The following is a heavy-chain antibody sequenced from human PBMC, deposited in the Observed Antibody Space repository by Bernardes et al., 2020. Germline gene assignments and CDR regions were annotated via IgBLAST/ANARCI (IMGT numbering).Heavy chain of an antibody. V-gene: IGHV3-30-3*01. D-gene: IGHD3-22*01. CDR2: ISYDGSNK. CDR3: ASGPLIYYDSSGSVNWFDP. Sequence: GSLRLSCAASGFTFSSYAMHWVRQAPGKGLEWVAVISYDGSNKYYADSVKGRFTISRDNSKNTLYLQMNSLRAEDTAVYYCASGPLIYYDSSGSVNWFDPWGQGTLVTVSS. J-gene: IGHJ5*02. CDR1: GFTFSSYA.